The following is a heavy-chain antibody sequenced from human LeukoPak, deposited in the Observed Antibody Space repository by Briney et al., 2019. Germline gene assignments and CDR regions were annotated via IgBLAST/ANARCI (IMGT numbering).Heavy chain of an antibody. Sequence: ASVKVSCKASGYTFTGYYMHWVRQAPGQGVEWMGRISPNSGGTNYAQKFQGRVTMTRDTPISTAYMELSRLRSDDTAVYYCARDLDYDFWSGYDPWGQGTLVTVSS. CDR3: ARDLDYDFWSGYDP. D-gene: IGHD3-3*01. CDR2: ISPNSGGT. CDR1: GYTFTGYY. V-gene: IGHV1-2*06. J-gene: IGHJ5*02.